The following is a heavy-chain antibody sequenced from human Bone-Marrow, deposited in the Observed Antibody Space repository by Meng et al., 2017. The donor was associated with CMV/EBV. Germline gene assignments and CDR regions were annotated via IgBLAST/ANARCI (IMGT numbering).Heavy chain of an antibody. CDR2: IYYSGST. D-gene: IGHD3-16*01. Sequence: GSLRLSCTVSGGSVSSGSYYWSWIRQPPGKGLEWIGSIYYSGSTYYNPSLKSRVTISVDTSKNQFSLKLSSVTAADTAVYYCARDYARGFYGMDVWGQGTTVTVSS. V-gene: IGHV4-39*07. J-gene: IGHJ6*01. CDR3: ARDYARGFYGMDV. CDR1: GGSVSSGSYY.